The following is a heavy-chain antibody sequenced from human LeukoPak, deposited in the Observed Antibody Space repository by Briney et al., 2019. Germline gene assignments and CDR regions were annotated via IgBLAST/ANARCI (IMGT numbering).Heavy chain of an antibody. V-gene: IGHV3-33*01. D-gene: IGHD6-13*01. Sequence: GGSLRLSRAASGFTFSSYGMHWVRQAPGKGLEWVAVIWSDGSNKYHADSVEGRFTISRDNSKNTLYLQMNSLRVEDTAVYYCARGASIAAAGTGEKSNWFDPWGQGTLVTVSS. CDR3: ARGASIAAAGTGEKSNWFDP. J-gene: IGHJ5*02. CDR1: GFTFSSYG. CDR2: IWSDGSNK.